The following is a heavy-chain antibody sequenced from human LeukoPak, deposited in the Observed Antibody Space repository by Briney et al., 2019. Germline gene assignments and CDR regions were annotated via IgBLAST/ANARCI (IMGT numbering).Heavy chain of an antibody. CDR2: INPSGGST. CDR3: ARDRLTQAIDY. J-gene: IGHJ4*02. V-gene: IGHV1-46*01. Sequence: ASVKVSCKASGYTFTSYYMHWVRQAPGQGLEGMGIINPSGGSTSYAQKFQGRVTMTRDTSTSTVYMELSSLRSEDTAVYYCARDRLTQAIDYWGQGTLVTVSS. D-gene: IGHD6-6*01. CDR1: GYTFTSYY.